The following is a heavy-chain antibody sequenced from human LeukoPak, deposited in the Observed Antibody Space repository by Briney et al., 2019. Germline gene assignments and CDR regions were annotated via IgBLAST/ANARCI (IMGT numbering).Heavy chain of an antibody. D-gene: IGHD3-10*01. Sequence: PGGSLRLSCAASGFTVSSNYMSWVRQAPGKGLEWVSVIYSGGSTYYADSVKGRFTISRHNSKNTLYLQMNSLRAEDTAVYYCASSLYMVRGVGSYFDYRGQGTLVTVSS. J-gene: IGHJ4*02. CDR1: GFTVSSNY. CDR3: ASSLYMVRGVGSYFDY. CDR2: IYSGGST. V-gene: IGHV3-53*04.